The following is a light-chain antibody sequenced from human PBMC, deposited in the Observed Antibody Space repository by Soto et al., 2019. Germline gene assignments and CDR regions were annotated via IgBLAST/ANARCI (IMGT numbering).Light chain of an antibody. V-gene: IGKV3-15*01. J-gene: IGKJ4*01. CDR1: QSVSNS. CDR3: QQYNVWPLT. CDR2: VAS. Sequence: EIVMTQSLATLSVSPWVRATLSCRARQSVSNSLAWYQQKPGQTPKLLIYVASTRATGIPARFSGSGSGTEFTLTISSLQSEDFAFYYCQQYNVWPLTFGGGTKVEFK.